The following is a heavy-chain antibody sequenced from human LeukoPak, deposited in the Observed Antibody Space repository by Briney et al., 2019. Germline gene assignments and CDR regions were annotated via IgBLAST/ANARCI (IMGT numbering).Heavy chain of an antibody. D-gene: IGHD3-22*01. CDR1: GFTFSSHA. Sequence: GGSLRLSCGASGFTFSSHAMTWVRQAPGKGLEWVANIKQDGSEKYYVDSVKGRFTISRDNAKNSLYLQMNSLRAEDTAVYYCARGAYYYDSSGYWDQIYFDYWGQGTLVTVSS. CDR2: IKQDGSEK. V-gene: IGHV3-7*01. J-gene: IGHJ4*02. CDR3: ARGAYYYDSSGYWDQIYFDY.